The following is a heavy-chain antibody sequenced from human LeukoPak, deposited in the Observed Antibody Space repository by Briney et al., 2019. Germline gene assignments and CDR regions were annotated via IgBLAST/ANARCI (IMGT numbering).Heavy chain of an antibody. CDR2: FDPEDGET. CDR3: AGSTRSVLRY. D-gene: IGHD3-10*01. CDR1: GYTLTELS. J-gene: IGHJ4*02. Sequence: GASGKVSCKVSGYTLTELSMHWGRQAPGKGLEWMGGFDPEDGETIYAQKFQGRVTMTEETSTDTAYMELSSLRSEDTAVYYCAGSTRSVLRYWGQGTLVTVSS. V-gene: IGHV1-24*01.